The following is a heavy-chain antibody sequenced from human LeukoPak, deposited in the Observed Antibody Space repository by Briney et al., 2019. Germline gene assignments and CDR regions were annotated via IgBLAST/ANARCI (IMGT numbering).Heavy chain of an antibody. CDR2: IYYSGRT. Sequence: SETLSLTCTVSVDSISSSSYYWGWIRQAPGKGLEWIGSIYYSGRTYYNPSLKSRVTISVDTSKSQFSLRLSSVTAADTAFYYCARQVDSTYFNFWGQGTLVTVSS. J-gene: IGHJ4*02. D-gene: IGHD2-2*01. CDR3: ARQVDSTYFNF. V-gene: IGHV4-39*01. CDR1: VDSISSSSYY.